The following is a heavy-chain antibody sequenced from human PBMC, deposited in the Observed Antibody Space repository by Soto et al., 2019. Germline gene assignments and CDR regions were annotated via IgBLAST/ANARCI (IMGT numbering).Heavy chain of an antibody. CDR2: IYYSGST. CDR1: GGSISSYY. D-gene: IGHD3-22*01. CDR3: ARHLLLYYYDSSGYYLRDAFDI. V-gene: IGHV4-59*08. Sequence: QVQLQESGPGLVKPSETLSLTCTVSGGSISSYYWSWIRQPPGKGLEWIGYIYYSGSTNYNPSLKSRVTRSVDTSKNQFSLKLSSVTAADTAVYYCARHLLLYYYDSSGYYLRDAFDIWGQGTMVTVSS. J-gene: IGHJ3*02.